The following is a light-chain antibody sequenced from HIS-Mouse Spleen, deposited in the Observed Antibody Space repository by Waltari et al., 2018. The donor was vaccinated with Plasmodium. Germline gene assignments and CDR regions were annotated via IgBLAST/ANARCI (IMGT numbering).Light chain of an antibody. Sequence: EIVMTQSPATLSVSPGERATLSCRASQSVSSNLAWYQQKPGQAPWLLIYWASTRATGIPGRLRGSGSGTEFTLTISSLQAEDFAVYYCQQYNNWSFTFGPGTKVDIK. CDR1: QSVSSN. CDR2: WAS. V-gene: IGKV3-15*01. CDR3: QQYNNWSFT. J-gene: IGKJ3*01.